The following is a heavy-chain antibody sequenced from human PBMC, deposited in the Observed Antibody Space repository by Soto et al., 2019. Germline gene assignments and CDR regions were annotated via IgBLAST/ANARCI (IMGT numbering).Heavy chain of an antibody. V-gene: IGHV1-69*02. CDR3: ARAEGGSGYDSSY. CDR2: IIPILGIA. D-gene: IGHD5-12*01. J-gene: IGHJ4*02. Sequence: QVQLVQSGAEVKKPGSSVKVCCKASGGTFSSYTISWVRQAPGQGLEWMGRIIPILGIANYAQKFQGRVTITADKSTSTAYMELSSLRSEDTAVYYCARAEGGSGYDSSYWGQGTLVTVSS. CDR1: GGTFSSYT.